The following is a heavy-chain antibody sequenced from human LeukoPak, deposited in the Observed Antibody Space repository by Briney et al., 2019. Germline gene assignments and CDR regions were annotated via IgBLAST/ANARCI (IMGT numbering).Heavy chain of an antibody. D-gene: IGHD6-13*01. CDR2: ISNSGGST. CDR1: GFTFSNCA. J-gene: IGHJ5*02. Sequence: GGSLRLSCAASGFTFSNCAMSWVRPAPGKGLEWVSAISNSGGSTYYADSVKGRFAISRDDSKNTLWLRMSSLRADDTAVYYCTRQDPSSSGWYPWGQGTLVTVSS. CDR3: TRQDPSSSGWYP. V-gene: IGHV3-23*01.